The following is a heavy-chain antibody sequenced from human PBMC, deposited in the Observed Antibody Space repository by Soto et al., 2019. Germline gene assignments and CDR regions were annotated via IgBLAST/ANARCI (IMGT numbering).Heavy chain of an antibody. CDR3: ARDVGDGYNWVPDPPFDY. CDR2: IWYDGSNK. Sequence: PGGSRRLSCAAPGFTFSSYGMHGVRQAPGKGREWVAVIWYDGSNKYYADSVKGRFTISRDNSKNTLYLQMNSLRAEDTAVYYCARDVGDGYNWVPDPPFDYWGQGTLVTVSS. J-gene: IGHJ4*02. D-gene: IGHD5-12*01. CDR1: GFTFSSYG. V-gene: IGHV3-33*01.